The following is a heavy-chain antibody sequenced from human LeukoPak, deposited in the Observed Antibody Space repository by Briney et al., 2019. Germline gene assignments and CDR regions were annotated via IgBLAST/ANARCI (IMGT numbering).Heavy chain of an antibody. Sequence: PVASVTVSCKTSGYTFTGYYMHWVRQAPGQGLEWMGWINPNSGGTNYSQKFQGRVTMTRDTSISTAYMELSRLRSDDTAVYYCATSAAGHMDVWGKGTTVTISS. CDR1: GYTFTGYY. J-gene: IGHJ6*03. V-gene: IGHV1-2*02. CDR3: ATSAAGHMDV. CDR2: INPNSGGT. D-gene: IGHD6-13*01.